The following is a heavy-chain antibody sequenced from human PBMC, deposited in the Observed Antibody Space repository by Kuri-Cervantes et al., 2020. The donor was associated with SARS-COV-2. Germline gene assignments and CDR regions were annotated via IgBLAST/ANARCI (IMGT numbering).Heavy chain of an antibody. CDR1: GGSFSSYY. D-gene: IGHD3-3*01. CDR3: ARITIFSYYYYMDV. CDR2: IYYSGST. J-gene: IGHJ6*03. V-gene: IGHV4-39*07. Sequence: GSLRLSCAVYGGSFSSYYWGWIRQPPGKGLEWIGSIYYSGSTYYNPSLKSRVTMSVDTSKNQFSLKLSSVTAADTAVYYCARITIFSYYYYMDVWGKGTTVTVSS.